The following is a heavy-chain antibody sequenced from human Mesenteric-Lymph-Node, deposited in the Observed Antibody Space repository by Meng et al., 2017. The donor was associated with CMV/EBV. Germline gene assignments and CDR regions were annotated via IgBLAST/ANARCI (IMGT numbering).Heavy chain of an antibody. CDR2: INPNSGGT. Sequence: YKASGYTFTGYYMHWVRQAPGQGLEWMGRINPNSGGTNYAQKFQGRVTMTRDTSISTAYMELSRLRSDDTAVYYCARGVIAAAGIDYWGQGSLVTVSS. CDR3: ARGVIAAAGIDY. J-gene: IGHJ4*02. V-gene: IGHV1-2*06. D-gene: IGHD6-13*01. CDR1: GYTFTGYY.